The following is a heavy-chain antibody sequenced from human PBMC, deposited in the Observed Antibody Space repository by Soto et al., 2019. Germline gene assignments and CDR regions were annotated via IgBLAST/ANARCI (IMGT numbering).Heavy chain of an antibody. CDR1: GFTFSSYW. D-gene: IGHD6-19*01. CDR3: ASPQQCLGQRGDVDY. CDR2: IRQDGSDK. V-gene: IGHV3-7*05. Sequence: EVQLVESGGGLVQPGGSLRLSSAASGFTFSSYWMSWVRQAPGKGLEWVANIRQDGSDKYYVDSVKGRFTISRDNSKNSRYLQLTSLRAEDTAIYYCASPQQCLGQRGDVDYWGQGTLVTVSS. J-gene: IGHJ4*02.